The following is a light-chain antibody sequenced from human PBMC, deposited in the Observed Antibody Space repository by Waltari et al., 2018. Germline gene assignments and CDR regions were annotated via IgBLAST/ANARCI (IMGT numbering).Light chain of an antibody. J-gene: IGLJ1*01. CDR2: EVS. Sequence: QSALTQPASVSGSPGQSITSPCTGTSRDVGSYKYVHWYQQHPGKTPKLMIYEVSKRPSGVSNRFSGSKSGNTASLTISGLQAEDEADYYCSSYADNYFYVFGTGTKVTVL. CDR3: SSYADNYFYV. CDR1: SRDVGSYKY. V-gene: IGLV2-14*01.